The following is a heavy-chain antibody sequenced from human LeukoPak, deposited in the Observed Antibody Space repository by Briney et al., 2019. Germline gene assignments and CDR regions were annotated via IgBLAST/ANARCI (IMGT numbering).Heavy chain of an antibody. CDR2: IYPDDSDI. Sequence: GESLKISCQGSGYRFTDYWIGWVRQMPGKGLEWMGIIYPDDSDIRYSPSFQGQVTISADRSISTAYLQWSSLTASDSAMCYCARQTLGVRGGEWDYWGQGTLVTVSS. J-gene: IGHJ4*02. V-gene: IGHV5-51*01. D-gene: IGHD3-10*01. CDR1: GYRFTDYW. CDR3: ARQTLGVRGGEWDY.